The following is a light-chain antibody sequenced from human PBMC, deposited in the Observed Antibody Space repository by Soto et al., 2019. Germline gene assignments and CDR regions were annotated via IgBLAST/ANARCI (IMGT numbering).Light chain of an antibody. CDR1: QDVSSK. J-gene: IGKJ4*01. CDR2: DAS. CDR3: QQYIRWPLT. V-gene: IGKV3D-15*01. Sequence: EMVVTQSPATLSVSPGERVTLSCRTSQDVSSKLAWYQQKPGQPPSLLIYDASTRATGTPARFSGSGSGTEFPLDVSSLQSEDYALYFCQQYIRWPLTFGGGTKVEIK.